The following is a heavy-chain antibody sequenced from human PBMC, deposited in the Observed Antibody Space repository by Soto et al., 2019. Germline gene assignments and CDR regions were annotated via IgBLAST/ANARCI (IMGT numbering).Heavy chain of an antibody. D-gene: IGHD3-10*01. CDR2: IKQDGSEK. CDR3: AREGRGDSCACDI. V-gene: IGHV3-7*01. CDR1: GFTFSSYW. J-gene: IGHJ3*02. Sequence: EVQLVESGGGLVQPGGSLRLSCAASGFTFSSYWMSWVRQAPGKGLEWVANIKQDGSEKYYVDSVKGRFTISRDNAKNSLYLQMNSLRAEDTAVYYCAREGRGDSCACDIWGQGTMVTVSS.